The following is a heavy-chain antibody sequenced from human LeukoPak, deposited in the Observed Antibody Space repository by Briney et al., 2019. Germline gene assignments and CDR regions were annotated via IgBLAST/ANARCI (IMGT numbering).Heavy chain of an antibody. J-gene: IGHJ4*02. CDR2: IRFYGGNE. CDR1: DCTFSDYG. D-gene: IGHD6-13*01. CDR3: AKAGYSTSWYYLDF. V-gene: IGHV3-30*02. Sequence: PGGSLRLSCAVSDCTFSDYGMHWVRQAPGQGLERVAFIRFYGGNEIYGNSVKGRFTNSRDDSKDTLYLQMNSLSAEDTAVYFCAKAGYSTSWYYLDFWGQGTLVTVSS.